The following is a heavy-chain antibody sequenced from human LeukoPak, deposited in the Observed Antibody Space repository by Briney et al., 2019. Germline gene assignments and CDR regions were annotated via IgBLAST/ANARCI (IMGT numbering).Heavy chain of an antibody. CDR3: ARDQYYGSGSHDY. Sequence: SVKVSCKASGGTFSSYAISWVRQAPGQGLEWMGGIVPIFGTANYAQKFQGRVTITADKSTSTAYMELSSLRSEDTAVYYCARDQYYGSGSHDYWGQGTLVTVSS. CDR2: IVPIFGTA. CDR1: GGTFSSYA. D-gene: IGHD3-10*01. V-gene: IGHV1-69*06. J-gene: IGHJ4*02.